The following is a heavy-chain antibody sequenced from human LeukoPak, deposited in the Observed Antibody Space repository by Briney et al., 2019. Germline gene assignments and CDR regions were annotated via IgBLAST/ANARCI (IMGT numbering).Heavy chain of an antibody. D-gene: IGHD2-21*02. CDR1: GFTFSSFG. CDR2: IGARGVKT. V-gene: IGHV3-23*01. Sequence: RGALSVSCAASGFTFSSFGMSWGRQAPGKGLEWDSHIGARGVKTYYADSVKGRFTIPSDNSKNTVYLQMNSLRAEDTAVYYCAKRTGDFRARPFDYWGQGTLVTVSS. CDR3: AKRTGDFRARPFDY. J-gene: IGHJ4*02.